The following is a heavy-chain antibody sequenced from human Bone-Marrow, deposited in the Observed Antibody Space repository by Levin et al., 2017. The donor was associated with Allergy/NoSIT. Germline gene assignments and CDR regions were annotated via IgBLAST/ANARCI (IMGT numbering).Heavy chain of an antibody. CDR2: IYYSGST. Sequence: SLTLSLPCTVSGGSIRSANYYWGWIRQSPGKGLEWIGSIYYSGSTYYNPSLKSRVTISVDTSNNQFSLNLSSVTAADTTVYYCATAPREDYDSSGYYFFESWGQGNLVTVSS. J-gene: IGHJ4*02. D-gene: IGHD3-22*01. CDR3: ATAPREDYDSSGYYFFES. CDR1: GGSIRSANYY. V-gene: IGHV4-39*01.